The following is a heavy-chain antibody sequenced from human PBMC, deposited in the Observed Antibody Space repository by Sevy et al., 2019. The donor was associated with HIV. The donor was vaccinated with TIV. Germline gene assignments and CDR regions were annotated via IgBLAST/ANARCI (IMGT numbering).Heavy chain of an antibody. CDR2: VYDIGRT. CDR1: GGSVTTGY. D-gene: IGHD3-10*01. CDR3: ARVRDYGSGSFSPWFGP. Sequence: SETLSLTCTVSGGSVTTGYWSWIRQPPGKGPEWIGYVYDIGRTAYSPSLKCRVTISLDTTKNQFSLQLNSITAADTAVYYCARVRDYGSGSFSPWFGPWGQGTLVTVSS. V-gene: IGHV4-59*02. J-gene: IGHJ5*02.